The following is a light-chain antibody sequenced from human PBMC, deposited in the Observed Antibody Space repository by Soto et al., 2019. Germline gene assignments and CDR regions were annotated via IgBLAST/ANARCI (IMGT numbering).Light chain of an antibody. CDR3: QQYGSSPPYT. Sequence: EIVLTQSPGTLSLSPGERATLSCRASQSVSSSYLAWYQQKPGQAPRLLIYGASSRATGIPDRFSGSGSGTEFTLTISRLEPEDFEMYYCQQYGSSPPYTFGQGTKLEIK. J-gene: IGKJ2*01. CDR2: GAS. V-gene: IGKV3-20*01. CDR1: QSVSSSY.